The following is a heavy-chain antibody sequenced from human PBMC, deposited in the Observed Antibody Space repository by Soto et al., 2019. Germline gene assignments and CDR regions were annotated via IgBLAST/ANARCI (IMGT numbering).Heavy chain of an antibody. J-gene: IGHJ5*02. CDR2: IYYSGST. CDR1: GGSVSSGDYY. D-gene: IGHD3-9*01. CDR3: ARRYFDWLLGLDWFDP. V-gene: IGHV4-30-4*01. Sequence: PSETLSLTCTVSGGSVSSGDYYWCWIRQPPGKGLEWIGYIYYSGSTYYNPSLKSRVTISVDTSKNQFSLKLSSVTAADTAVYYCARRYFDWLLGLDWFDPWGQGTLVTVSS.